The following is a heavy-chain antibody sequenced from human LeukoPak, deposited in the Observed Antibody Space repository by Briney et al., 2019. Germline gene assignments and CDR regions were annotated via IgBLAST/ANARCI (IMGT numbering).Heavy chain of an antibody. J-gene: IGHJ4*02. CDR2: ISSGSSFI. Sequence: GGSLRLSCAASGFTFSSYSMNWVRQAPGKGLEWVSSISSGSSFISCADSVKGRFTISRDNSKNSLYLQMNSLRAEDTAVYYCTRSNSNYFDYWGQGTLVTVSS. D-gene: IGHD1-7*01. V-gene: IGHV3-21*01. CDR1: GFTFSSYS. CDR3: TRSNSNYFDY.